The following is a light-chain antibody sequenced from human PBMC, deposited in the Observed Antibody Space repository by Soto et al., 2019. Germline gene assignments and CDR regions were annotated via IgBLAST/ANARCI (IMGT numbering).Light chain of an antibody. J-gene: IGKJ1*01. V-gene: IGKV1-5*01. CDR3: QQYNNYWT. Sequence: DIQMTQSPSTLSSSVGDRVTITCRASQSISYWLAWYQQKPGKAPKLLIYDASSLESGVPSRCSGSGSGTEFTLTISSLHPDDVATYYRQQYNNYWTFGQGTKVDIK. CDR1: QSISYW. CDR2: DAS.